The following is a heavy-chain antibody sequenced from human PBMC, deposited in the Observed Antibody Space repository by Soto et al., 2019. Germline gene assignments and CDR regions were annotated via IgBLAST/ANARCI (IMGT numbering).Heavy chain of an antibody. Sequence: EAQVVESGGGLVQPGQSLRLSCFASGFTFGDSAFSWVRQAPGKGLEWVGFIRTKTFGGTAEYAASVKGRFSISRDDSKSIAYLQMNSLKTEDTAVYYCIRDMKYSYYFEAGHWGQGTLVTVSS. J-gene: IGHJ4*02. CDR2: IRTKTFGGTA. CDR3: IRDMKYSYYFEAGH. D-gene: IGHD5-18*01. CDR1: GFTFGDSA. V-gene: IGHV3-49*04.